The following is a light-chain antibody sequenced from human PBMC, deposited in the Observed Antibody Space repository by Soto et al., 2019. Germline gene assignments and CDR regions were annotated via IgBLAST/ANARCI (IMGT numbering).Light chain of an antibody. CDR1: QSISTW. CDR2: KAS. Sequence: DIQMTQSPSTLSASVGDRVTITCRASQSISTWLAWYQQKPGKAPKLLIYKASGLESGVPSRFSGSGSGTEFTLTISSLQPDDFATYWCQQYNSFPWTFGQGTKVEFK. V-gene: IGKV1-5*03. CDR3: QQYNSFPWT. J-gene: IGKJ1*01.